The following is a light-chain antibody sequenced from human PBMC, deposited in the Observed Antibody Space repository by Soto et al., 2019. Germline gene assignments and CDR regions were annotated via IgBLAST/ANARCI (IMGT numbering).Light chain of an antibody. CDR3: QQRSTWRT. CDR2: GGS. Sequence: DIVLTQSPGTLPLSPGERSTLYCRASQSVSSNHLAWYQQKPGQAPRLLIYGGSSRATGIPARFTGSGFGTDYTLTISSLEPEDFAVYYCQQRSTWRTFGQGTKVDIK. V-gene: IGKV3D-20*02. J-gene: IGKJ1*01. CDR1: QSVSSNH.